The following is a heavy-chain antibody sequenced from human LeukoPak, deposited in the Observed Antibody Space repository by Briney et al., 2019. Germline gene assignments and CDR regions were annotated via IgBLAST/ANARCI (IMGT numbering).Heavy chain of an antibody. D-gene: IGHD2-2*01. Sequence: ASVKVSCKASGYSFTTHGISWVRQAPGQGLEWMGWISTKGNTNYAQNLQGRVTLTTDTSTSTAYMELMSLRSDDTAIYYCARCLRGGSSATCYDAFDIWGQGTMVTVSS. CDR3: ARCLRGGSSATCYDAFDI. V-gene: IGHV1-18*01. CDR2: ISTKGNT. CDR1: GYSFTTHG. J-gene: IGHJ3*02.